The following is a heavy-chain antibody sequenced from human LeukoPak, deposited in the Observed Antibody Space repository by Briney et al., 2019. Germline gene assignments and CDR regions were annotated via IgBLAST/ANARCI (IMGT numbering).Heavy chain of an antibody. V-gene: IGHV3-48*01. CDR2: ISSSSSTI. D-gene: IGHD3-10*01. CDR1: GLTISSYS. CDR3: ARALWFGETFPAY. Sequence: GGSLRLSCAASGLTISSYSMNWVRQALGKGLQWVSYISSSSSTIYYADSVKGRFTISRDNAKNSLYLQMNSLRAEDTAVYYCARALWFGETFPAYWGQGTLVTVSS. J-gene: IGHJ4*02.